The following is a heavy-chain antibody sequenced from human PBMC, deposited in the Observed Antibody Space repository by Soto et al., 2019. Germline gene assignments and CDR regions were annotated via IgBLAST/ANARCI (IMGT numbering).Heavy chain of an antibody. CDR2: ISRSSTGI. CDR1: GFTFSLYS. V-gene: IGHV3-48*02. CDR3: ARAVTWGLDV. D-gene: IGHD3-10*01. Sequence: EVQLVESGGGLVQPGGSLRLSCAASGFTFSLYSMSWVRQAPGKGLEWVSYISRSSTGIHYADSVKGRFTISRDDAPNSMHLQMNSLLDGDPAVYYCARAVTWGLDVWGQGTTVSISS. J-gene: IGHJ6*02.